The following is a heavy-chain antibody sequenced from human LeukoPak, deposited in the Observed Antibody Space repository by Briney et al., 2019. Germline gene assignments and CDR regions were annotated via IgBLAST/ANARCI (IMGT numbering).Heavy chain of an antibody. Sequence: GSVKVSCKASGYTFTGYYMHWVRQAPGQGLEWMGWIDPNSGGTNYAQKFQGRVTMTRDTSISTAYMELSRLRSDDTAVYYCATPRGISGAFDIWGQGTMVTVSS. CDR3: ATPRGISGAFDI. J-gene: IGHJ3*02. D-gene: IGHD3-16*01. CDR2: IDPNSGGT. V-gene: IGHV1-2*02. CDR1: GYTFTGYY.